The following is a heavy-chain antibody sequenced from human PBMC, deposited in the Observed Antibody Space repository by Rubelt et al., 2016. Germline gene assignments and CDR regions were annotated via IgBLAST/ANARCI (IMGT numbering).Heavy chain of an antibody. CDR1: GGSFSGYY. D-gene: IGHD3-10*01. V-gene: IGHV4-34*01. CDR2: INHSGRT. J-gene: IGHJ4*02. CDR3: GASGGGWGY. Sequence: QVQLQQWGAGLLKPSETLSLTCAVYGGSFSGYYWSWLRQHTGKGLELIGEINHSGRTNYNQSRKSGGTIAVDTSRNQCSRKRCSGSAEDTAGDYCGASGGGWGYWGQGTLVTVSS.